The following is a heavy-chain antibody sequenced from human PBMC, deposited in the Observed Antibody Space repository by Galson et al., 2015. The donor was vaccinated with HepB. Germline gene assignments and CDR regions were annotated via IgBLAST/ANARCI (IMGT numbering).Heavy chain of an antibody. D-gene: IGHD4-17*01. Sequence: SLRLSCAASGFTFSSNWMTWVRQAPGKGLEWVATINQEGSEKYYVDSLKGRFTISRDNAKNSLYLQMNSLRDEDTAIYHCARTTVTMENWGQGTLVTVSS. CDR1: GFTFSSNW. V-gene: IGHV3-7*03. CDR2: INQEGSEK. CDR3: ARTTVTMEN. J-gene: IGHJ4*02.